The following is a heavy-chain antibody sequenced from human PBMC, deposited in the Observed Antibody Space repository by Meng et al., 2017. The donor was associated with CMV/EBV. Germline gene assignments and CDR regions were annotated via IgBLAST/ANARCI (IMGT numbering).Heavy chain of an antibody. CDR1: GGTFSSYA. Sequence: ASVKVSCKASGGTFSSYAISWVRQAPGQGLEWMGGIIPIFGTANYAQKFQGRVTITTDESTSTAYMELSSLRSEDTAVYYCVRSYCSSTSCYIPPEYFQHWGQGTLVTVSS. J-gene: IGHJ1*01. CDR3: VRSYCSSTSCYIPPEYFQH. D-gene: IGHD2-2*02. V-gene: IGHV1-69*05. CDR2: IIPIFGTA.